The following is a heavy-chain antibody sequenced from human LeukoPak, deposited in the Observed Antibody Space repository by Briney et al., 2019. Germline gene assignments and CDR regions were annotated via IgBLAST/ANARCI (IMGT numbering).Heavy chain of an antibody. J-gene: IGHJ4*02. CDR1: GFTFSNYG. CDR3: AKDRTYSSRSFDY. D-gene: IGHD6-13*01. CDR2: IRYDGSNK. Sequence: PGGSLRLSRAASGFTFSNYGMHWVRQAPGKGLEWVAFIRYDGSNKYYADSVKGRLTISRDNSKNTLYLQMNSLRAEDTAVYYCAKDRTYSSRSFDYWGQGTLVTVSS. V-gene: IGHV3-30*02.